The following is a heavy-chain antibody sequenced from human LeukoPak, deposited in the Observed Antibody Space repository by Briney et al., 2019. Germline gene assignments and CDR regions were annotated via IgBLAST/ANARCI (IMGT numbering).Heavy chain of an antibody. CDR3: ARVGYGPEMGYYYYGMDV. V-gene: IGHV4-4*07. J-gene: IGHJ6*02. CDR1: GGSISSYC. Sequence: PETLSLTCTVSGGSISSYCWSWIRQPAGKGLEWIGRIYTSGSTNYNPSLKSRVTMSVDTSKNQFSLKLSSVTAADTAVYYCARVGYGPEMGYYYYGMDVWGQGTPVTVSS. CDR2: IYTSGST. D-gene: IGHD5-12*01.